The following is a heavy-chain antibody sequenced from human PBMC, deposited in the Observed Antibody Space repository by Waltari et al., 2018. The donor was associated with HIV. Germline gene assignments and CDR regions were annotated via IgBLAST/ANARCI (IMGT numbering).Heavy chain of an antibody. V-gene: IGHV3-66*02. CDR3: ARVKGDYYDSSGYYYSWYFDL. D-gene: IGHD3-22*01. CDR1: GFTVSSNY. CDR2: IYSGGST. Sequence: EVQLVESGGGLVQPGGSLRLSCAASGFTVSSNYMSWVRQAPGKGPGWVSVIYSGGSTYYADSVKGRFTISRDNSKNTLYLQMNSLRAEDTAVYYCARVKGDYYDSSGYYYSWYFDLWGRGTLVTVSS. J-gene: IGHJ2*01.